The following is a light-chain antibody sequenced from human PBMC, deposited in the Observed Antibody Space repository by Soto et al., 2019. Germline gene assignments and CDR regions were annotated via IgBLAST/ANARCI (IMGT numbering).Light chain of an antibody. V-gene: IGKV3-20*01. J-gene: IGKJ2*01. CDR2: HAS. CDR1: QVVSSSY. CDR3: QHYGTFPFS. Sequence: EIVLTQSPGTLSLSPGESATLSCRANQVVSSSYLVWYQQKPGQAPRLLIYHASDRATGVPDRFSGSGSGTDFALTITRLEPEDFALFYCQHYGTFPFSFGQGTKLEIK.